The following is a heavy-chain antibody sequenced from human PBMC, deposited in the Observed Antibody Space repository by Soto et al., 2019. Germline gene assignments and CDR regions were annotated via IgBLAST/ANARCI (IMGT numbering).Heavy chain of an antibody. Sequence: EVQLVESGGGLVQPGGSLRLSCAASGFIFSDHYMDWVRQAPGKGLEWVGRIRNRLNTYTTEYGASVEGRFTVSRDDSKTLLYLQMNSLKTEDTAVYYCAREAEAGFEEAFDLWGQGTVVTVSS. J-gene: IGHJ3*01. CDR1: GFIFSDHY. V-gene: IGHV3-72*01. CDR3: AREAEAGFEEAFDL. CDR2: IRNRLNTYTT.